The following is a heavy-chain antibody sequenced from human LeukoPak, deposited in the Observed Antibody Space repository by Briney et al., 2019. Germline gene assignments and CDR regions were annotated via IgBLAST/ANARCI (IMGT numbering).Heavy chain of an antibody. D-gene: IGHD2-8*01. J-gene: IGHJ4*02. V-gene: IGHV1-2*02. CDR1: GGTFTGYY. CDR2: INPNSGGT. Sequence: ASVKVSCKASGGTFTGYYMHWVRQAPGQGLEWMGWINPNSGGTNYAQKFQGRVTMTRDTSISTAYMELSRLRSDDTAVYYCARDSVVRAEYYFDYWGQGTLVTVSS. CDR3: ARDSVVRAEYYFDY.